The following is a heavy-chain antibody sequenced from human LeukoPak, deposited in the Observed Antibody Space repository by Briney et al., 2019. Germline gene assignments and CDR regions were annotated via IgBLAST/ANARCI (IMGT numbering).Heavy chain of an antibody. CDR3: AREDYDFWRGYCAINPFDY. D-gene: IGHD3-3*01. Sequence: ASVKVSCKASGYTFTGYYMHWVRQAPGQGLEWMGRINPNSGGTNYAQKFQGRVTMTRDTSISTAYMELSRLRSDDTAVYYCAREDYDFWRGYCAINPFDYWGQGTLVTVSS. J-gene: IGHJ4*02. CDR2: INPNSGGT. CDR1: GYTFTGYY. V-gene: IGHV1-2*06.